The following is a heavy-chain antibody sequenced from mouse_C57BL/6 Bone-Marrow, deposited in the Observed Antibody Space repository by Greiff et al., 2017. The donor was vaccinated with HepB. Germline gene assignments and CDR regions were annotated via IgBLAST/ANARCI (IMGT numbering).Heavy chain of an antibody. CDR3: TLRRLFDY. Sequence: VQLKESGAELVRPGASVKLSCTASGFNIKDDYMHWVKQRPEQGLEWIGWIDPENGDTEYASKFQGKATITADTSSNTAYLQLSSLTSEDTAVYYCTLRRLFDYWGQGTTLTVSS. V-gene: IGHV14-4*01. D-gene: IGHD1-1*01. CDR1: GFNIKDDY. J-gene: IGHJ2*01. CDR2: IDPENGDT.